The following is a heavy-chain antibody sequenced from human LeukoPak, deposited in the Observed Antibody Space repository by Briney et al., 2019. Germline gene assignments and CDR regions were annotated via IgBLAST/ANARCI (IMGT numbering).Heavy chain of an antibody. D-gene: IGHD4-17*01. J-gene: IGHJ3*02. V-gene: IGHV1-69*05. CDR2: IIPIFGTA. CDR1: GGTFSSYA. Sequence: SVKVSCKASGGTFSSYAISWVRQAPGQGLEWMGGIIPIFGTANYAQKFQGRVTITTDESTSTAYMELSSLRSEDTAVYYCASTVTTGDAFDIWGQETMVTVSS. CDR3: ASTVTTGDAFDI.